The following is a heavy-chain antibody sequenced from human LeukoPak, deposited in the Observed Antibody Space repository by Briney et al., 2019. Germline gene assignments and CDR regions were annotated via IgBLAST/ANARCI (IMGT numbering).Heavy chain of an antibody. Sequence: PSETLSLTCTVSGGSISSSSYYWGWIRQPPGKGLEWIGSIYYSGSTYYNPSLKSRVTISVDTSKNQFSLKLSSVTAADTAVYYCARGSSGSDDSSSYGMDVWGQGTTVTVSS. CDR3: ARGSSGSDDSSSYGMDV. V-gene: IGHV4-39*07. D-gene: IGHD3-22*01. CDR2: IYYSGST. J-gene: IGHJ6*02. CDR1: GGSISSSSYY.